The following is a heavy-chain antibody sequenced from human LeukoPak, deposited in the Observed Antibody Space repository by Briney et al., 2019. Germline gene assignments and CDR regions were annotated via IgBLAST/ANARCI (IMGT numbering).Heavy chain of an antibody. CDR3: ARDQVDYYGSGSYYSHWFDP. Sequence: SETLSLTCTVSGGSISSYYWSWIRQPPGKGLEWLGYIYYSGSTNYNPSLKSRVTISVDTSKNQFSLKLSSVTAADTAVYYCARDQVDYYGSGSYYSHWFDPWGQGTLVTVSS. V-gene: IGHV4-59*01. J-gene: IGHJ5*02. CDR2: IYYSGST. CDR1: GGSISSYY. D-gene: IGHD3-10*01.